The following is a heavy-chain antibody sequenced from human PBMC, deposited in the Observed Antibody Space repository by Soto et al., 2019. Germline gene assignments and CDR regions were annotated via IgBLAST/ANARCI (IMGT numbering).Heavy chain of an antibody. D-gene: IGHD3-22*01. V-gene: IGHV5-51*01. CDR1: GYSFTSYW. J-gene: IGHJ4*02. Sequence: GESLKISCKGSGYSFTSYWIGLVRQMPGRGLEWMGIIYPGDSDTRYSPSFQGQVTVSADKSTSTAYLHWSSLKASDTAMYYCARNSLYDSGPDYWGQGTLVTVSS. CDR3: ARNSLYDSGPDY. CDR2: IYPGDSDT.